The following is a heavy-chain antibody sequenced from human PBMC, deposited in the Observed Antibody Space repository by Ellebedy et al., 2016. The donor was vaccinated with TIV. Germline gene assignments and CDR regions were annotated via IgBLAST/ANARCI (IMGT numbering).Heavy chain of an antibody. CDR1: GDSISRSNW. V-gene: IGHV4-4*02. CDR2: IYHTGSP. J-gene: IGHJ4*02. Sequence: GSLRLSCAVSGDSISRSNWWSWVRQPPGKGLEWIGEIYHTGSPNYNQSLKSRVTISVDKSKNQFSLKLTSVTAADTAIYYCASLPDYRVGFVDAPMVWGHWGQGTLVTVSS. D-gene: IGHD3-10*01. CDR3: ASLPDYRVGFVDAPMVWGH.